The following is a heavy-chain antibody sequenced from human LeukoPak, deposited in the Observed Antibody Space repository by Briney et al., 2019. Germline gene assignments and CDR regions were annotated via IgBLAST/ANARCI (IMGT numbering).Heavy chain of an antibody. CDR3: PQNTVTDYFDY. CDR1: GFTFTGYG. J-gene: IGHJ4*02. CDR2: MSYGGGNQ. V-gene: IGHV3-30*18. Sequence: GGSLRLSCAASGFTFTGYGMHWVRQAPGKGLEWVAVMSYGGGNQYYADSVKGRFTISRDTSKNTLYLQMNSLRAEDTAVYYCPQNTVTDYFDYWGQGTLATVSS. D-gene: IGHD4-17*01.